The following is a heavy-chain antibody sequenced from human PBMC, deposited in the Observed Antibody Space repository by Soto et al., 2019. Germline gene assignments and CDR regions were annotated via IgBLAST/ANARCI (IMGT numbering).Heavy chain of an antibody. D-gene: IGHD1-26*01. CDR1: GGTFSSYA. CDR2: IIPIFGTA. V-gene: IGHV1-69*13. J-gene: IGHJ4*02. CDR3: ASVSGSYRNFDS. Sequence: SVKVSCKASGGTFSSYAISWVRQAPGQGLEWMGGIIPIFGTANYAQKFQGRVTITADESTSTAYMELSSLRSEDTAVYYCASVSGSYRNFDSWGQGTLVTVSA.